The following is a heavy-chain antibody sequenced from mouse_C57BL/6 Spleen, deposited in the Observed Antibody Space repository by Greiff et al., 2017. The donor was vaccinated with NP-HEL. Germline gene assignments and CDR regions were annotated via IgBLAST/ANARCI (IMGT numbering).Heavy chain of an antibody. CDR3: ARRTVVATPGLAY. CDR2: INPNNGGT. D-gene: IGHD1-1*01. Sequence: EVQLQQSGPELVKPGASVKIPCKASGYTFTDYNMDWVKQSHGKSLEWIGDINPNNGGTIYNQKFKGKATLTVDKSSSTAYMELRSLTSEDTAVYYCARRTVVATPGLAYWGQGTLVTVSA. V-gene: IGHV1-18*01. J-gene: IGHJ3*01. CDR1: GYTFTDYN.